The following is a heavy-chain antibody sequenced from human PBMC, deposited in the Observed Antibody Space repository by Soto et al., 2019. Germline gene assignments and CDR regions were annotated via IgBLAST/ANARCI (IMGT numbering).Heavy chain of an antibody. CDR1: GFTFSSYA. J-gene: IGHJ6*02. CDR2: ISYDGSNK. D-gene: IGHD2-15*01. CDR3: AREYCSGGTCYRGYYGMDV. Sequence: GGSLRLSCAASGFTFSSYAMHWVRQAPGKGLEWVAVISYDGSNKYYADSVKGRFSISRDNSKSTLYLQMYSLTSEDTAVFYCAREYCSGGTCYRGYYGMDVWGQGTTVTVSS. V-gene: IGHV3-30*14.